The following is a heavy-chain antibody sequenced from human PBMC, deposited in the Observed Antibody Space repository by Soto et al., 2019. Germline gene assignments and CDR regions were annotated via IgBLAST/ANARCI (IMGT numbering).Heavy chain of an antibody. D-gene: IGHD6-13*01. J-gene: IGHJ4*02. CDR2: INKDGSEK. CDR1: GFTFSSGYTSSGFR. Sequence: VQLVESGGGSVQPGGSLRLSCAASGFTFSSGYTSSGFRTRWVRQPPGTGLEWVANINKDGSEKYYMDSVKGRFTISRDNAKNSLYLQMDSLRADDTAIYYCVIDRRVEPGFSYWGQGTLVTAPS. V-gene: IGHV3-7*03. CDR3: VIDRRVEPGFSY.